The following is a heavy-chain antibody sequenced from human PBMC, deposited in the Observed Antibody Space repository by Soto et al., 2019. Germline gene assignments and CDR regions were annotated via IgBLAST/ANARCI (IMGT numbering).Heavy chain of an antibody. D-gene: IGHD3-10*02. CDR1: GGSISSYY. J-gene: IGHJ3*02. CDR2: IYYSGST. V-gene: IGHV4-59*01. Sequence: PSETLSLTCTVSGGSISSYYLSWIRQPPGKGLEWIGYIYYSGSTNYNPSLKSRVTISVDTSKNQFSLKLSSVTAADTAVYYCARADLNYYLLDIWGQGTMVTVSS. CDR3: ARADLNYYLLDI.